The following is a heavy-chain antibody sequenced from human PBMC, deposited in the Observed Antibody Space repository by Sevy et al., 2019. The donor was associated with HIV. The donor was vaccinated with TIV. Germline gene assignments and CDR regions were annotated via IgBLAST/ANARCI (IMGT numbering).Heavy chain of an antibody. J-gene: IGHJ5*02. V-gene: IGHV4-39*01. D-gene: IGHD3-3*01. CDR2: IYYSGNT. CDR3: VSSSCRYLEFLDNWFDP. Sequence: SETLSLTCTVSGASISSRGHYWGWIRQPPGKGLEWIGTIYYSGNTYYNPSLKSRVSISIDTSKNQLSLKLPSVTAADTAVYYCVSSSCRYLEFLDNWFDPWGQGTLVTVSS. CDR1: GASISSRGHY.